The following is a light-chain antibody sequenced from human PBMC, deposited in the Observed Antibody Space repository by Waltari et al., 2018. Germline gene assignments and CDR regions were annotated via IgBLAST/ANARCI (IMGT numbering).Light chain of an antibody. CDR2: AAS. V-gene: IGKV1-39*01. CDR3: QQSYSTPLT. CDR1: QSISSY. Sequence: DIQMTQSPSSLSASVGARVTITCRASQSISSYLNWYQQKPGKAPKLLISAASTLQSGVPSRFSGSGSGTDFSLTITSLQPEDFATYYCQQSYSTPLTFGGGTKVEIK. J-gene: IGKJ4*01.